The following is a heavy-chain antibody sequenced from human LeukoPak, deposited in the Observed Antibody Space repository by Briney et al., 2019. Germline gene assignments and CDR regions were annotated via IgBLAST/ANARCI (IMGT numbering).Heavy chain of an antibody. CDR2: SSPYNGKT. Sequence: ASVKVSCKASGYSFINYGITWVRQAPGQGLERMGWSSPYNGKTNYAQKFQGRVTMTTDKYTNTAYMELRSLRSDDTAVYYCARGGIDIVTVPVSNWFDPWGQGALVTVSP. D-gene: IGHD2/OR15-2a*01. J-gene: IGHJ5*02. CDR3: ARGGIDIVTVPVSNWFDP. V-gene: IGHV1-18*01. CDR1: GYSFINYG.